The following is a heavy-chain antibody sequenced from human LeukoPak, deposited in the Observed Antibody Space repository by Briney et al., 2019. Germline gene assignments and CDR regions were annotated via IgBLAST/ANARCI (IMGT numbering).Heavy chain of an antibody. J-gene: IGHJ4*02. CDR2: ISSSSSTI. V-gene: IGHV3-48*01. D-gene: IGHD3-3*01. CDR3: ARDDFWSGYGSDY. CDR1: GFTFSSYS. Sequence: PGGSLRLSCAASGFTFSSYSMNWVRQAPGKGLEWVSYISSSSSTIYYADSVKGRFTISRDNAKNSLYLQMNSLRAEDTAVYYCARDDFWSGYGSDYWGQGTLVTVSS.